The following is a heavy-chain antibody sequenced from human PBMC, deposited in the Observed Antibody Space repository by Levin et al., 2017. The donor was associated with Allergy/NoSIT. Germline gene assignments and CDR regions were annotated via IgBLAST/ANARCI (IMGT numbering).Heavy chain of an antibody. D-gene: IGHD2-2*02. V-gene: IGHV4-61*02. CDR2: IYTSGST. J-gene: IGHJ6*03. Sequence: SETLSLTCTVSGGSISSGSYYWSWIRQPAGKGLEWIGRIYTSGSTNYNPSLKSRVTISVDTSKNQFSLKLSSVTAADTAVNYCARGNRLLYTDYMDVWGKGTTVTVSS. CDR3: ARGNRLLYTDYMDV. CDR1: GGSISSGSYY.